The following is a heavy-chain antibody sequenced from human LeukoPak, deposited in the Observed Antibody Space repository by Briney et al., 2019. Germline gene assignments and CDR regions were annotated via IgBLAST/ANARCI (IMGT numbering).Heavy chain of an antibody. J-gene: IGHJ6*02. CDR2: IYYSGST. Sequence: SETLSLTCAVYGGSFSGYYWSWIRQPPGKGLEWIGSIYYSGSTYYNPSLKSRVTISVDTSKNQFSLKLSSVTAADTAVYYCARERLYGFHTGLYYYYSGMDVWGQGTTVTVSS. CDR3: ARERLYGFHTGLYYYYSGMDV. D-gene: IGHD4-17*01. V-gene: IGHV4-34*01. CDR1: GGSFSGYY.